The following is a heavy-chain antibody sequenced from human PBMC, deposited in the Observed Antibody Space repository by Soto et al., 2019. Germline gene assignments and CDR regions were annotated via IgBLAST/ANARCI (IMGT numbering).Heavy chain of an antibody. D-gene: IGHD6-19*01. J-gene: IGHJ3*02. CDR1: GGSVSSGSYY. Sequence: SETLSLTCTVSGGSVSSGSYYWSWIRQPPGKGLEWIGYIYYSGSTNYNPSLKSRVTISVDTSKNQFSLKVSSVTAADTAVFYCGRERDSGGADAFDIWGQGTMVTVSS. CDR2: IYYSGST. V-gene: IGHV4-61*01. CDR3: GRERDSGGADAFDI.